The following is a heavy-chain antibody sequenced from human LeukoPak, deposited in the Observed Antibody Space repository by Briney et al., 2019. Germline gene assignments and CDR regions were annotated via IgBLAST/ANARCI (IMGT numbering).Heavy chain of an antibody. D-gene: IGHD3-22*01. CDR1: GGSISSGSYY. J-gene: IGHJ4*02. CDR3: ASGSSGLIDY. V-gene: IGHV4-61*02. CDR2: IYTSGST. Sequence: SQTLSLTCTVSGGSISSGSYYWSWIRQPAGKGLEWIGRIYTSGSTNYNPSLKSRVTISVDTSKNQFSLKLSPVTAADTAVYYCASGSSGLIDYWGQGTLVTVSS.